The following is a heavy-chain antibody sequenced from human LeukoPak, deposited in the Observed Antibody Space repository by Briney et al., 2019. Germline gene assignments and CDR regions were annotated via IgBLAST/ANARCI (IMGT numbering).Heavy chain of an antibody. J-gene: IGHJ6*02. CDR2: IDWDDDK. Sequence: SGPTLVNPTQTLTLTCTFSGFSLSTSGMCVSWIRQPPGKALEWLARIDWDDDKYYSTSLKTRLTISKDTSKNQVVLTMTNMDPVDTATYYCARIQGIAAPQGMDVWGQGTTVTVSS. D-gene: IGHD6-13*01. V-gene: IGHV2-70*11. CDR3: ARIQGIAAPQGMDV. CDR1: GFSLSTSGMC.